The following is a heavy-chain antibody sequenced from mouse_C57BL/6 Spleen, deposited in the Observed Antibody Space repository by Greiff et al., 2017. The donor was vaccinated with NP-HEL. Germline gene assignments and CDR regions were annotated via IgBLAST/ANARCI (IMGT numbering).Heavy chain of an antibody. CDR3: ARPYYYGSSYPYAMDY. CDR1: GYAFSSSW. D-gene: IGHD1-1*01. Sequence: VQLQQSGPELVKPGASVKISCKASGYAFSSSWMNWVKQRPGKGLEWIGRIYPGDGDTNYNGKFKGKATLTADKSSSTAYMQLSSLTSEDSAVYFCARPYYYGSSYPYAMDYWGQGTSVTVSS. CDR2: IYPGDGDT. J-gene: IGHJ4*01. V-gene: IGHV1-82*01.